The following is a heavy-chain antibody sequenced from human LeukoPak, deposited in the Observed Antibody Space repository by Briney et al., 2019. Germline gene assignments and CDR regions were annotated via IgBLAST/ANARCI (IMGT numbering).Heavy chain of an antibody. CDR2: IYSGGST. CDR1: GFTFSSYA. J-gene: IGHJ6*02. CDR3: ARDQEKYGDAHYYYYGMDV. D-gene: IGHD4-17*01. Sequence: PGGSLRLSCAASGFTFSSYAMSWVRQTPGKGLEWVSVIYSGGSTYYADSVKGRFTISRDNSKNTLYLQMNSLRAEDTAVYYCARDQEKYGDAHYYYYGMDVWGQGTTVTVSS. V-gene: IGHV3-53*01.